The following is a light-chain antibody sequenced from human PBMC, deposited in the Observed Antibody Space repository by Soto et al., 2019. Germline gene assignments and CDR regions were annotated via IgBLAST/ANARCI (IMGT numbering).Light chain of an antibody. CDR3: QQYSSSPVT. CDR2: WAS. V-gene: IGKV4-1*01. CDR1: RSLLYSFNNKNY. Sequence: IVMTQSPDSLAVSLGEMATINCKSSRSLLYSFNNKNYLAWYQQRPGQPPKLFISWASTRESGVPDRFSGSGSGTDFTLTISVLQVEDVALYYCQQYSSSPVTFGQGTRLEIK. J-gene: IGKJ5*01.